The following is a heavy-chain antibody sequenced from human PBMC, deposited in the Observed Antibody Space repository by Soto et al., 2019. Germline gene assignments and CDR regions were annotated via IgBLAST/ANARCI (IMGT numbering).Heavy chain of an antibody. CDR1: GFTFSSYA. Sequence: GGSLRLSCAASGFTFSSYAMSWVRQAPGKGLEWVSAISGSGGSTYYADSVKGRFTISRDNSNNTLYLQMNSLRAEDTAVYYCAKPTYYDFWSGYAFDIWGQGTMVTVSS. D-gene: IGHD3-3*01. CDR3: AKPTYYDFWSGYAFDI. CDR2: ISGSGGST. V-gene: IGHV3-23*01. J-gene: IGHJ3*02.